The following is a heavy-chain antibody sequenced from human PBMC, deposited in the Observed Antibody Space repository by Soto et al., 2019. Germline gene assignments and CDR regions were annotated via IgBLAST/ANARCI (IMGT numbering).Heavy chain of an antibody. CDR1: GFTFSSYS. Sequence: GGSLRLSCAASGFTFSSYSMSWVRQAPGKGLEWVSAFSGGDDSTYYADSVKGRFTISRDNSKNTLYLQMNSLRAEDTAVYYCAKVVGCSGGSCYSVYPFDYWGQGTLVTVSS. CDR3: AKVVGCSGGSCYSVYPFDY. D-gene: IGHD2-15*01. V-gene: IGHV3-23*01. J-gene: IGHJ4*02. CDR2: FSGGDDST.